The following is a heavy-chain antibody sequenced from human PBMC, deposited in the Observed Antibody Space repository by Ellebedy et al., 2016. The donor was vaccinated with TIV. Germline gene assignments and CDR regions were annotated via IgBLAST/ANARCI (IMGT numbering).Heavy chain of an antibody. J-gene: IGHJ6*02. CDR2: INSDGSTA. Sequence: PGGSLRLSCAASGFTFSNYWMHWVRQAPGEGLVWVSRINSDGSTASYVDSVKGRLTVSRDNAKSTLYLQMNSLRAEDTAVYYCARDRYGETGYYYGMDVWGQGTTVTVSS. D-gene: IGHD4-17*01. CDR3: ARDRYGETGYYYGMDV. CDR1: GFTFSNYW. V-gene: IGHV3-74*01.